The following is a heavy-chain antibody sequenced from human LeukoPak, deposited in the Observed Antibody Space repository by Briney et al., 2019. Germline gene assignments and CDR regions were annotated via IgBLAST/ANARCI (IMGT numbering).Heavy chain of an antibody. J-gene: IGHJ4*02. D-gene: IGHD2-15*01. Sequence: GGTLRLSCAASGFTFSNYAMSWVRQAPGKGLEWVSAISGSGDSTYYADSVKGRFTISRDNSKNMLYLQMNILRAEDTAVYFCAKTSRHSYCSGGSCYRGEGDYWGQGTLVTVSS. CDR2: ISGSGDST. V-gene: IGHV3-23*01. CDR1: GFTFSNYA. CDR3: AKTSRHSYCSGGSCYRGEGDY.